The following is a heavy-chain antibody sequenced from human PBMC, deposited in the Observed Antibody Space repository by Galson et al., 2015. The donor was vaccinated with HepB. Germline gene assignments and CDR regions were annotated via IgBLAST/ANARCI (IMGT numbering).Heavy chain of an antibody. CDR3: ARGQSLADFRSGNYYYYMDV. V-gene: IGHV3-23*01. D-gene: IGHD3-3*01. Sequence: SLRLSCAASGFSFSSYAMTWVRQAPGKGLEWVSGINRPGRSTYYADSVKGRFTISRDNSKNTLFLQMNSLRAEDTAVYYCARGQSLADFRSGNYYYYMDVWGKGTTVTVSS. CDR2: INRPGRST. J-gene: IGHJ6*03. CDR1: GFSFSSYA.